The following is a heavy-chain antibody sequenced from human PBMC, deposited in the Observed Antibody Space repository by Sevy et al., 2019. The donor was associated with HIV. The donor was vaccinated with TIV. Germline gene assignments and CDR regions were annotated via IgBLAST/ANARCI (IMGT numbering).Heavy chain of an antibody. CDR3: MKGSFCSSASCYSGGYHY. D-gene: IGHD2-2*01. CDR2: IKQDGSER. V-gene: IGHV3-7*01. Sequence: GGFLRLSCAASGFTFSSYWLNWVRQAPGKGLEWVANIKQDGSERYYVDSVKGRFTISRDNAKNSLYLQMNSLRAEDTAVYYCMKGSFCSSASCYSGGYHYWGQGTLVTVSS. J-gene: IGHJ4*02. CDR1: GFTFSSYW.